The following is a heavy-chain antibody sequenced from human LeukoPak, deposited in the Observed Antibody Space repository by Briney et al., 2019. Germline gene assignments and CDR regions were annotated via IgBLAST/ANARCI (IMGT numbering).Heavy chain of an antibody. Sequence: ASVKVSCKASGYTFSSYEISWVRQAPGQGLEWMGWISAYNGNTNYAQKFQGRVTMTTDSSTSTAYMELRSLRSDDTAVYYCASDNSGDPDDAFDIWGQGTMVTVSS. CDR2: ISAYNGNT. V-gene: IGHV1-18*01. J-gene: IGHJ3*02. D-gene: IGHD2-15*01. CDR3: ASDNSGDPDDAFDI. CDR1: GYTFSSYE.